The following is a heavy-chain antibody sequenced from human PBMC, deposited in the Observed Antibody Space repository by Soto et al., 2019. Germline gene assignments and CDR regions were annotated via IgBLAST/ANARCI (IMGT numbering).Heavy chain of an antibody. CDR3: ARKQRGWFDP. Sequence: PSETLSLTCTVSGVSISSYYWIWIRQPPGKGLEWIGYIYYSGSTNYNPSLKSRVTISVDTSKNQFSLKLSSVTAADTAVYYCARKQRGWFDPWGQGTLVTVSS. J-gene: IGHJ5*02. CDR1: GVSISSYY. CDR2: IYYSGST. V-gene: IGHV4-59*01.